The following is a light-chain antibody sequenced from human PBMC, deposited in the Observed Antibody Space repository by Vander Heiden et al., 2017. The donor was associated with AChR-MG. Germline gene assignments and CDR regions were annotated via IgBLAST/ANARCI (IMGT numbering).Light chain of an antibody. CDR2: RNN. CDR3: AAWDDSLSGL. J-gene: IGLJ2*01. V-gene: IGLV1-47*01. Sequence: QSVLTQPPSASGTPGQRVTISCSGSSSNLGSNYVYWYQHLPGTAPKLLIYRNNQRPSGVPDRFSGSRSGTSASLGISGRRSEDEADYYCAAWDDSLSGLFGGGTKLTGL. CDR1: SSNLGSNY.